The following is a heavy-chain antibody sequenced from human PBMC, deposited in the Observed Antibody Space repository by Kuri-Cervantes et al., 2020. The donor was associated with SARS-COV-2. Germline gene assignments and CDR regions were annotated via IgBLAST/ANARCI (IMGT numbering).Heavy chain of an antibody. Sequence: SETLSLTCTVSGGSISSYYWSWIRQPPGKGLEWIGEINHSGSTNYNPSLKSRVTISVDTSKNQFSLKLSSVTAADTAVYYCARKRTTVTTFWLDPWGQGTLVTVSS. CDR2: INHSGST. V-gene: IGHV4-34*01. J-gene: IGHJ5*02. CDR1: GGSISSYY. D-gene: IGHD4-17*01. CDR3: ARKRTTVTTFWLDP.